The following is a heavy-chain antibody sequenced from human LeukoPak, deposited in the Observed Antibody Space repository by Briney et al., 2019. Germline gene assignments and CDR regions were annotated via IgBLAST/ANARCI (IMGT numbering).Heavy chain of an antibody. Sequence: PGGSLRLSCAASGFTVSTNYMNWVRQAPGKGLEWVSLIQTDGITHYADSVKGRFTISRDNAKNSLYLQMNSLRVEDTAVYYCARRGLPDVWGKGTTVTVSS. CDR3: ARRGLPDV. D-gene: IGHD2-15*01. V-gene: IGHV3-66*04. J-gene: IGHJ6*03. CDR1: GFTVSTNY. CDR2: IQTDGIT.